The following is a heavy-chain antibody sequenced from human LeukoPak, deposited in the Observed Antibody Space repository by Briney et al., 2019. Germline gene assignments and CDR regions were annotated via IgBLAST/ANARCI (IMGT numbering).Heavy chain of an antibody. CDR2: VNHSGST. J-gene: IGHJ2*01. CDR3: ARGYCRGGSCYFFWYFDL. Sequence: PSETLSLTCAVYNGSFNSYYWSWIRQPPGKGLEWIGEVNHSGSTNYNPSLKNRVTISLDTSENQFSLKLSSVTAADTAVYYCARGYCRGGSCYFFWYFDLWGRGTLVTVSS. V-gene: IGHV4-34*01. D-gene: IGHD2-15*01. CDR1: NGSFNSYY.